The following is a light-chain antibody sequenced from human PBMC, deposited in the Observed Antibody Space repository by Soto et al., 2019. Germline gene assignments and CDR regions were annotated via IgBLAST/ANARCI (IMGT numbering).Light chain of an antibody. CDR2: GNT. J-gene: IGLJ1*01. V-gene: IGLV1-40*01. CDR3: AGWDGSLKGFV. Sequence: QSVLTQPPSVSGAPGQRVTISCTGTSSNIGAGYDVHWYQHLPGTAPKLLIYGNTIRPSGVPDRFSGSKSGTSASLVISGLQSEDEAEYFCAGWDGSLKGFVFGTGTKVTVL. CDR1: SSNIGAGYD.